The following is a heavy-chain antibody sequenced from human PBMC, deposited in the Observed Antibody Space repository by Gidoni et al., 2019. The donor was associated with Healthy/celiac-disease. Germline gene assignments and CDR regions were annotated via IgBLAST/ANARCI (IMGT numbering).Heavy chain of an antibody. J-gene: IGHJ4*02. V-gene: IGHV3-30-3*01. CDR1: GFTSSSYA. Sequence: QVQLVESGGGVVQPGRSLRLSCAASGFTSSSYAMHWVRQAPGKGLEWVAVISYDGSNKYYADSVKGRFTISRDNSKNTLYLQMNSLRAEDTAVYYCASALPTTVTTLGRWGQGTLVTVSS. D-gene: IGHD4-17*01. CDR3: ASALPTTVTTLGR. CDR2: ISYDGSNK.